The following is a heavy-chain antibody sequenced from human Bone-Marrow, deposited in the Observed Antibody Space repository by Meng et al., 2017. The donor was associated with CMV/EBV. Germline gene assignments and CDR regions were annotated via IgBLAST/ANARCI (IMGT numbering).Heavy chain of an antibody. CDR2: IKRGGDVK. CDR1: GFTFSSYW. V-gene: IGHV3-7*02. Sequence: GESLKISCAASGFTFSSYWMSWVRQAPGRGLEWVSYIKRGGDVKYYADSVKGRFTISRDNAGNSLYLQMNSLRAEDTGVYYCAKVGKPYCSSTSCPLDYWGQGTLVTVSS. J-gene: IGHJ4*02. CDR3: AKVGKPYCSSTSCPLDY. D-gene: IGHD2-2*01.